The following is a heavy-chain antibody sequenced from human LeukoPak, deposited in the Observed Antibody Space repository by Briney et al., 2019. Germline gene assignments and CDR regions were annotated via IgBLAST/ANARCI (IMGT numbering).Heavy chain of an antibody. CDR1: GYTFTSYG. CDR2: ISAYNGNT. D-gene: IGHD6-13*01. CDR3: ARDVYSSCWSAYGMDV. V-gene: IGHV1-18*04. Sequence: ASVKVSCKASGYTFTSYGISWVRQAPGQGLEWMGWISAYNGNTNYAQKLQGRVTMTTDTSTSTAYMELRSLRSDDTAVYYCARDVYSSCWSAYGMDVWGKGTTVTVSS. J-gene: IGHJ6*04.